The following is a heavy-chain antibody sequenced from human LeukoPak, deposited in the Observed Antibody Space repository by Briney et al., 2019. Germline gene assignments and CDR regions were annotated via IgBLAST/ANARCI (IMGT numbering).Heavy chain of an antibody. CDR3: AKDVGYLWGSYRPDY. CDR2: ISFDGSNR. CDR1: GFTFSNYG. V-gene: IGHV3-30*18. J-gene: IGHJ4*02. Sequence: GGSLRLSCATSGFTFSNYGMHWVRQAPGKGLEWVAVISFDGSNRYYADSVKGRFTISRDNSKNTLSLQMNSLRAEDTAVYYCAKDVGYLWGSYRPDYWGQGTLVTVSS. D-gene: IGHD3-16*02.